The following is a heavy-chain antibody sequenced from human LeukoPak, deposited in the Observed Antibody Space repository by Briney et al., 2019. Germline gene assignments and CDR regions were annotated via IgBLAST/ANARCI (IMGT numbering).Heavy chain of an antibody. CDR3: ARVEWELLGAHL. CDR1: GDSMRSHY. CDR2: VFFTGST. J-gene: IGHJ4*02. V-gene: IGHV4-59*11. Sequence: SETLFLTCSVSGDSMRSHYWSWIRQPPGKRPEWIGHVFFTGSTTYNPTLEGRVTISIDTSGSQFSLKLTSVTAADTAVYYCARVEWELLGAHLWGQGILLSVSS. D-gene: IGHD1-26*01.